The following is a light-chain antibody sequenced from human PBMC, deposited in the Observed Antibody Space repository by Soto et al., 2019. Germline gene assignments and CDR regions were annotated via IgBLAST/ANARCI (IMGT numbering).Light chain of an antibody. V-gene: IGKV2-28*01. CDR3: MQAQQIPRT. CDR2: LGS. CDR1: QSLLHTSGDTY. Sequence: IVMTQSPRSLAATPGEAPSISCMSSQSLLHTSGDTYLDWYLQRPVQSPQLLIYLGSKRASGVSDRFSGSGSGTRFTLRISRVEAEDVGFYYCMQAQQIPRTFGQGTKVDIK. J-gene: IGKJ1*01.